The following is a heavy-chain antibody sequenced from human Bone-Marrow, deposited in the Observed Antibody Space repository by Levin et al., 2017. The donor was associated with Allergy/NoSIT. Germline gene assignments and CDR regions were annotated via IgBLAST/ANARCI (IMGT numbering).Heavy chain of an antibody. J-gene: IGHJ3*02. CDR2: IYYSGNT. CDR1: SDSISSTSHY. CDR3: AREGYYGSEKEDAFDI. V-gene: IGHV4-39*01. D-gene: IGHD3-16*01. Sequence: SQTLSLTCAVSSDSISSTSHYWGWIRQPPGKGLEWIGSIYYSGNTYYDPSLKSRVTISVDTAKNQFSLKLRSVTAADTAVYYCAREGYYGSEKEDAFDIWGQGTLVIVSS.